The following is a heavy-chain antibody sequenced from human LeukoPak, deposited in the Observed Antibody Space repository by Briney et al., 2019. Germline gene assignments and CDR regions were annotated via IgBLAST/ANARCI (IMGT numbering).Heavy chain of an antibody. CDR1: GGSISSYY. J-gene: IGHJ1*01. V-gene: IGHV4-59*01. D-gene: IGHD3-22*01. CDR2: IYYSGST. Sequence: SETLSLTCTASGGSISSYYWSWLRQPPGRGLEWIGYIYYSGSTNYNPSLKSRVTISVDTSKNQFSLKLSSVTAADTAVYYCARDDYDSSGYYPYFQHWGQGTLVTVSS. CDR3: ARDDYDSSGYYPYFQH.